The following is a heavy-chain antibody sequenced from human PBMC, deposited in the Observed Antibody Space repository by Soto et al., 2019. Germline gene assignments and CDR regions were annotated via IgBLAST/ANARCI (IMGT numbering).Heavy chain of an antibody. CDR1: GFSFTGYY. Sequence: ASVKVSCKASGFSFTGYYIHGLRQAPGQGLEWMGWINAHSGGTEYAQKFQGRVTLTRDTSIATAYLTLSSLTSDDTALYYCAKDLTRQLAYWLDPWGQGTQVTVSS. CDR3: AKDLTRQLAYWLDP. V-gene: IGHV1-2*02. CDR2: INAHSGGT. J-gene: IGHJ5*02. D-gene: IGHD6-6*01.